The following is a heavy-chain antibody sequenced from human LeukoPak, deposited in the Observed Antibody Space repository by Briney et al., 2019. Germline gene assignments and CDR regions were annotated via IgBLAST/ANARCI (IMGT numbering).Heavy chain of an antibody. J-gene: IGHJ4*02. D-gene: IGHD2-21*02. CDR2: IYYSGST. CDR3: ASGYCGGDCYHFDY. V-gene: IGHV4-34*01. CDR1: GGSFSGYY. Sequence: SETLSLTCAVYGGSFSGYYWSWIRQPPGKGLQWIGNIYYSGSTYYNPSLKSRFTISVDTSKNHFSLKLSSVTAADTAVYYCASGYCGGDCYHFDYWGQGTLVTVSS.